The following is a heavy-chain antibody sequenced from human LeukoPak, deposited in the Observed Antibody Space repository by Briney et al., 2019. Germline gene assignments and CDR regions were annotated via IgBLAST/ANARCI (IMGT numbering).Heavy chain of an antibody. Sequence: PGGSLRLSCAASGFTFSSYSMTWVRRTPGKGLEWVSIISSGGGATFYADSVKGRFTISRDNSKNTLYLQMNSLRTEDTALYYCAKKESIPPGGDYFDSWGQGTQVTVSS. CDR3: AKKESIPPGGDYFDS. CDR1: GFTFSSYS. D-gene: IGHD2-8*02. V-gene: IGHV3-23*01. J-gene: IGHJ4*02. CDR2: ISSGGGAT.